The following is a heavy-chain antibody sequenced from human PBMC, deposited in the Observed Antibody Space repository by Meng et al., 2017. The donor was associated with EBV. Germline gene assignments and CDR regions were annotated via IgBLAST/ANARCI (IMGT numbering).Heavy chain of an antibody. Sequence: VQVAAYGAGVKKPGATVKVSCKASGYTFSSYGISWVRQAPGQGLEWMGWISAYNGNTNYAQKLQGRVTMTTDTSTSTAYMELRSLRSDDTAVYYCARDGRLYDTPSPFDYWGQGTLVTVSS. J-gene: IGHJ4*02. CDR1: GYTFSSYG. D-gene: IGHD3-22*01. CDR2: ISAYNGNT. V-gene: IGHV1-18*01. CDR3: ARDGRLYDTPSPFDY.